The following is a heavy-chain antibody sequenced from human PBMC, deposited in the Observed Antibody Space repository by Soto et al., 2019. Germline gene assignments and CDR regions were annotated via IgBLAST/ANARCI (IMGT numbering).Heavy chain of an antibody. CDR1: GYTFTSYD. J-gene: IGHJ6*03. CDR3: ARGTISGYDVYYYYYYMDV. CDR2: MNPNSGNT. Sequence: QVQLVQSGAEVKKPGASVKVSCKASGYTFTSYDINWVRQATGQGLEWMGWMNPNSGNTGYAQKFQGRVTMTRNTSISTAYMELSSLRSEDTAVYYSARGTISGYDVYYYYYYMDVWGKGTTVTVSS. D-gene: IGHD5-12*01. V-gene: IGHV1-8*01.